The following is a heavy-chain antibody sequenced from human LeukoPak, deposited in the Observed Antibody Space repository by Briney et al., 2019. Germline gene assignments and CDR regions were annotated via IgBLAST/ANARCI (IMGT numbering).Heavy chain of an antibody. V-gene: IGHV4-4*07. D-gene: IGHD2-21*02. J-gene: IGHJ4*02. Sequence: SETLSLTCTVSGGSINGYYWSWIRQPAGKGLEWIGRIYTSGTTNYNPSLKSRVTMSVDTSKNQFSLKLSSVTAADTAVYYCARGRNCGGDCYYFAYWGQGTLVTVSS. CDR1: GGSINGYY. CDR3: ARGRNCGGDCYYFAY. CDR2: IYTSGTT.